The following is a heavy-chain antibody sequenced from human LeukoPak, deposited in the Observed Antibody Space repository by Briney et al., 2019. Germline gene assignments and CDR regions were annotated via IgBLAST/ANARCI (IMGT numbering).Heavy chain of an antibody. V-gene: IGHV4-34*01. CDR2: TNHSGST. CDR3: ARKHDLYWYFDL. J-gene: IGHJ2*01. D-gene: IGHD1-1*01. CDR1: GGSFSGYY. Sequence: PSETLSLTCAVYGGSFSGYYWSWIRQPPGKGLEWIGETNHSGSTNYNPSLKSRVTISVDTSKNQFSLKLSSVTAADTAVYYCARKHDLYWYFDLWGRGTLVTVSS.